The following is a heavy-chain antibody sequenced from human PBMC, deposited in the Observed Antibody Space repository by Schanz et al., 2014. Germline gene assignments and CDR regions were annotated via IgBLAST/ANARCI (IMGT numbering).Heavy chain of an antibody. CDR2: IWSDGTNE. J-gene: IGHJ6*03. Sequence: QGQLVESGGGVVQPGKSLRLSCATSGFIFRSFGIHWVRQAPGKGLEWVAVIWSDGTNEYYADSVKGRFTISGDSSKYTVYLQMNSLRADDTAVYYCARVKYCTITRCYRTETEGIYYMDVWGKGTTVTVSS. D-gene: IGHD2-2*01. CDR1: GFIFRSFG. V-gene: IGHV3-33*01. CDR3: ARVKYCTITRCYRTETEGIYYMDV.